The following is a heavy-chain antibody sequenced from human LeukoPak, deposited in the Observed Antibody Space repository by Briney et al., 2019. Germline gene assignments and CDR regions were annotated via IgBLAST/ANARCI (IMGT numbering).Heavy chain of an antibody. J-gene: IGHJ4*02. CDR2: IRYDGSNK. CDR1: GFTFSSYG. CDR3: AKGVDILTGYYDY. Sequence: SGGSLRLSCAASGFTFSSYGMHWVRQAPGKGLEWMAFIRYDGSNKYYADSVKGRFTISRDNSKNTLYLQMNSLRAEDTAVYYCAKGVDILTGYYDYWGREPWSPSPQ. D-gene: IGHD3-9*01. V-gene: IGHV3-30*02.